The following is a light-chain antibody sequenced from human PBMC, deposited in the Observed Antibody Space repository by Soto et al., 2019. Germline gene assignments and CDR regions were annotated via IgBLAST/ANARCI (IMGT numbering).Light chain of an antibody. CDR1: QTVANY. CDR2: DTS. J-gene: IGKJ5*01. Sequence: EIVLTQSPATLSLSPGESATLSCRASQTVANYLAWYQQKPGQAPRLLIYDTSNRATGIPARFSGSGSGTDFTLTIISLETEDFAVYYCQQRSTWPITFGQGTRLEIK. CDR3: QQRSTWPIT. V-gene: IGKV3-11*01.